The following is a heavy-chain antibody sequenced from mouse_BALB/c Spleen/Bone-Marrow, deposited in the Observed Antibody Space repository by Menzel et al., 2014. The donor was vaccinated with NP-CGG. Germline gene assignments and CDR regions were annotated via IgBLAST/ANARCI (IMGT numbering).Heavy chain of an antibody. V-gene: IGHV1-52*01. J-gene: IGHJ4*01. Sequence: VQLQQSGPDLARPGSSVKMSCKASDYTFTTYWMHWVKQRPGQGLEWIGMIDPSTSETRLNQKFKDKVTLIVDKSSNTAYMQLSSLTSEDSAVYYCARRTLAMDYWGQGTSVTVSS. CDR2: IDPSTSET. CDR1: DYTFTTYW. CDR3: ARRTLAMDY.